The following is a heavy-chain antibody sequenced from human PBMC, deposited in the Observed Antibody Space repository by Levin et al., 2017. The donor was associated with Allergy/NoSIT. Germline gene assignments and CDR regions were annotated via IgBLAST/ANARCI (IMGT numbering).Heavy chain of an antibody. V-gene: IGHV3-33*01. CDR3: ARESLAYCGGDCYLGYYFDY. D-gene: IGHD2-21*01. J-gene: IGHJ4*02. CDR1: GFTFSSYG. Sequence: PGGSLRLSCAASGFTFSSYGMHWVRQAPGKGLEWVAVIWYDGSNKYYADSVKGRFTISRDNSKNTLYLQMNSLRAEDTAVYYCARESLAYCGGDCYLGYYFDYWGQGTLVTVSS. CDR2: IWYDGSNK.